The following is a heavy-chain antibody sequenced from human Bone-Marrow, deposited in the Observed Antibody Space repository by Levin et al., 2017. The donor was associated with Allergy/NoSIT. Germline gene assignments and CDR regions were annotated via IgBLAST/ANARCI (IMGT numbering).Heavy chain of an antibody. D-gene: IGHD6-6*01. CDR3: AKSEGRAARTFDY. Sequence: GGSLRLSCEASGFTFDNYAMSWVRQTPGKGLEWVSSIRGSGVITDHADSVKGRFTISRDNSKNTLYLQMNSLRADDTAVYYCAKSEGRAARTFDYWGQGTLVTVSS. CDR2: IRGSGVIT. V-gene: IGHV3-23*01. J-gene: IGHJ4*02. CDR1: GFTFDNYA.